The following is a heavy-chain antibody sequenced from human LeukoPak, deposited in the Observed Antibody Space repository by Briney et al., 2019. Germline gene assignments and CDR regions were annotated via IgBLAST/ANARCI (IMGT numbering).Heavy chain of an antibody. Sequence: SVKVSCKASGYTFTNYYMHWVRQAPGQGLEWMGGIIPIFGTANYAQKFQGRVTITADESTSTAYMELSSLRSEDTAVYYCARGDYCSSTSCRFDPWGQGTLVTVSS. CDR2: IIPIFGTA. V-gene: IGHV1-69*13. D-gene: IGHD2-2*01. CDR3: ARGDYCSSTSCRFDP. CDR1: GYTFTNYY. J-gene: IGHJ5*02.